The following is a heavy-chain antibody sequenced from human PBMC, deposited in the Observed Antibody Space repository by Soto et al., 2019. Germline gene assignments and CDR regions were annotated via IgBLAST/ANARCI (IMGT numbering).Heavy chain of an antibody. Sequence: GGSLRLSCAASGFTLSNYGMHWVRQAPGKGLEWVAVISYDGSEKDHADSVKGRFTISRDNSKNTLYLQMNSLRAEDTAVYYCAKVGTRIVAAAKFDYWGQGTLVTVSS. CDR2: ISYDGSEK. J-gene: IGHJ4*02. CDR1: GFTLSNYG. D-gene: IGHD1-26*01. V-gene: IGHV3-30*18. CDR3: AKVGTRIVAAAKFDY.